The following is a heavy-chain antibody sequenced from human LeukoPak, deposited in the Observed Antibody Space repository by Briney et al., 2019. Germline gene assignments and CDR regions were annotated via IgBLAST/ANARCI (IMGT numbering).Heavy chain of an antibody. CDR1: GYSISIGYY. J-gene: IGHJ6*03. Sequence: SETLSLTCTVSGYSISIGYYWGWIRQPPGKGLEWIGSIYHSGSTYYNPSLKSRVTLSVDKSKNQFSLKLSSVTAADTAVYYCARFPGSAEYRHYYHMDVWGKGTTVTVSS. CDR3: ARFPGSAEYRHYYHMDV. CDR2: IYHSGST. D-gene: IGHD2-15*01. V-gene: IGHV4-38-2*02.